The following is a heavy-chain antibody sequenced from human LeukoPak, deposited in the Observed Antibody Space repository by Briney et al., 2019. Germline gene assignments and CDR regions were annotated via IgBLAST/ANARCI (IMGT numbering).Heavy chain of an antibody. D-gene: IGHD6-19*01. V-gene: IGHV3-21*01. J-gene: IGHJ5*02. CDR3: ARVAVAGPTGWFDP. CDR1: GFTFSSYS. Sequence: GGSLRLSCAASGFTFSSYSMNWVRQAPGKGLEWVSSISSSSSYIYYADSVKGRFTISRDNTDNVVYLQMNGLRAEDTAVYYCARVAVAGPTGWFDPWGQGTLVTVSS. CDR2: ISSSSSYI.